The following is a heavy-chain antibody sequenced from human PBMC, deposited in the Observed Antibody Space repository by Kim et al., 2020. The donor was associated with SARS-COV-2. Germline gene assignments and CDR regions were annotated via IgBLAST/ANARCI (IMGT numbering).Heavy chain of an antibody. J-gene: IGHJ4*02. D-gene: IGHD1-26*01. Sequence: GGSLRLSCAASGFTLITDHMSWVRQAPEKGLEWDAVSYNAVSSYYADSVEGRFTISRDNSKNMLYLQMNSLRAEDTAVYYCARVWELAFDHWGQGSLVIV. CDR3: ARVWELAFDH. CDR2: SYNAVSS. V-gene: IGHV3-53*01. CDR1: GFTLITDH.